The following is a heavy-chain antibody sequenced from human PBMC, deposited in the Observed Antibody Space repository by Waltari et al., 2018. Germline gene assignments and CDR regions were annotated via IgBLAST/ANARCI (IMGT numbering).Heavy chain of an antibody. V-gene: IGHV3-9*01. D-gene: IGHD6-13*01. CDR3: AKGAAAGPDYFDY. CDR1: GFTLDVYA. CDR2: ISWNSGSI. J-gene: IGHJ4*02. Sequence: EVQLVESGGGLVQHGRSLRLSCAASGFTLDVYAMQWVRQAPGKGLEWVSGISWNSGSIGYADSVKGRFTISRDNAKNSLYLQMNSLRAEDTALYYCAKGAAAGPDYFDYWGQGTLVTVSS.